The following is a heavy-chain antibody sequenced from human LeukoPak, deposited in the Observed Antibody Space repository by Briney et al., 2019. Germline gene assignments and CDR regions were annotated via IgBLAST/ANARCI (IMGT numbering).Heavy chain of an antibody. V-gene: IGHV3-48*03. CDR1: GFTFSSYE. CDR3: ARVSGTYFDY. D-gene: IGHD1-26*01. Sequence: PGGSLRLSCAASGFTFSSYEMNWVRQAPGKRLEWVSYISSSGRTIYYADSVKGRFTISRDNAKNSLYLQMNSLRAEDTAVYYCARVSGTYFDYWGQGTLVTVSS. J-gene: IGHJ4*02. CDR2: ISSSGRTI.